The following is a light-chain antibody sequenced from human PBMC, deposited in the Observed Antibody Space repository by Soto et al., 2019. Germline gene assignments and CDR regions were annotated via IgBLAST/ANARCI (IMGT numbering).Light chain of an antibody. CDR3: QQYSSYWT. V-gene: IGKV1-5*01. J-gene: IGKJ1*01. CDR1: QDLDKW. CDR2: KSS. Sequence: ILVSQSPSSLSASVGDRVTITCRASQDLDKWLAWYQQKPGKAPSLLIYKSSTLRQGVPSRFSGVGSGTEYILTITDLQPDDFATYYCQQYSSYWTFGQGTVVEMK.